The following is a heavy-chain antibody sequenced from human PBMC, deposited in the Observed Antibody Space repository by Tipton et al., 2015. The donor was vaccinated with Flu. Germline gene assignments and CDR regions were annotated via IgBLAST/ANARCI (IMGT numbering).Heavy chain of an antibody. J-gene: IGHJ3*02. CDR2: ISGSGGST. V-gene: IGHV3-23*01. Sequence: GSLRLSCAASGFTFSSYAMSWVRQAPGKGLEWVSAISGSGGSTYYADSVKGRFTISRDNSKNTLYMQMNSLRAEDTAVYYCAKDPAVVNDAFDIWGKGTMVTVSS. CDR1: GFTFSSYA. CDR3: AKDPAVVNDAFDI. D-gene: IGHD4-23*01.